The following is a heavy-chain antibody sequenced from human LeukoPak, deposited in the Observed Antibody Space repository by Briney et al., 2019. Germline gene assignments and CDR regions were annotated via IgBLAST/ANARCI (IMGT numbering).Heavy chain of an antibody. D-gene: IGHD6-19*01. CDR1: GFTFSDYY. CDR3: AKFSVAGIYDPNYFDY. CDR2: ISSGGRTI. J-gene: IGHJ4*02. Sequence: PGGSLRLSCAASGFTFSDYYMSWIRQAPGKGLEWVSYISSGGRTIYYADSVKGRFTISRDNSKNTLYLQMNSLRAEDTAVYYCAKFSVAGIYDPNYFDYWGQGTLVTVSS. V-gene: IGHV3-11*01.